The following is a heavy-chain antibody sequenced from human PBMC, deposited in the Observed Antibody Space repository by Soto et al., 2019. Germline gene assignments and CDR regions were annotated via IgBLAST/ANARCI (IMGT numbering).Heavy chain of an antibody. CDR3: TKWSGFGDA. Sequence: PGGALRLSCAASGFSVSSNSMTWVRQAPGKGLEGVSGISASGDKTFYSDSVKGRFTISRDIYKNTFYLQVSSLRDEDTAVYYCTKWSGFGDAWGQGTLVTVSS. J-gene: IGHJ5*02. CDR1: GFSVSSNS. D-gene: IGHD3-10*01. V-gene: IGHV3-23*01. CDR2: ISASGDKT.